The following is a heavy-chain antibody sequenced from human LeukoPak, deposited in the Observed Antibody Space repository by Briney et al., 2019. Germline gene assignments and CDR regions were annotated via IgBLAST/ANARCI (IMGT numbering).Heavy chain of an antibody. Sequence: SVKVSCKASGLSLTHDAISWVRQAPGQGLEWMGRIIPILGIANYAQKFQGRVTITADKSTSTAYMELSSLRSEDTAVYYCARGPPVGSTYYYYMDVWGKGTTVTVSS. CDR2: IIPILGIA. D-gene: IGHD2-2*01. CDR1: GLSLTHDA. J-gene: IGHJ6*03. V-gene: IGHV1-69*04. CDR3: ARGPPVGSTYYYYMDV.